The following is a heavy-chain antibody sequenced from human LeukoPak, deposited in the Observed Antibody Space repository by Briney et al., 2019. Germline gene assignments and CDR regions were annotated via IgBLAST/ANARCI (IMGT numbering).Heavy chain of an antibody. Sequence: GGSLRLSCAASGFTFSTYSINWVRQAPGKGLEWVSYISSGSTTIYYADSVKGRFTISRDNAKNSLSLQMNSLRGEDTAVYYCARESTPGGYYYNYGMDVWGQGTTVTVSS. D-gene: IGHD2-2*01. CDR1: GFTFSTYS. V-gene: IGHV3-48*04. CDR3: ARESTPGGYYYNYGMDV. J-gene: IGHJ6*02. CDR2: ISSGSTTI.